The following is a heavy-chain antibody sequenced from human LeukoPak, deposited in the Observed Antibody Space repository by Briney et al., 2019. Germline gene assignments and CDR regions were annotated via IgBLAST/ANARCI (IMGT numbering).Heavy chain of an antibody. D-gene: IGHD3-16*01. CDR2: IFPGDSNT. CDR1: GYSFAYSW. V-gene: IGHV5-51*01. CDR3: ARLRGIELSSHYFDY. Sequence: GESLKISCKGSGYSFAYSWIGWARQMPGKGLEWMGIIFPGDSNTRYSPSFQGQVTISADKSISTAYLQWTSLKASDTAVYFCARLRGIELSSHYFDYWGQGTLVTVSS. J-gene: IGHJ4*02.